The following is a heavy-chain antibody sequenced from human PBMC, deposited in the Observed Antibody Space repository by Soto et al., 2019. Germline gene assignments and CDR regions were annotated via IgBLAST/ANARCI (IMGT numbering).Heavy chain of an antibody. J-gene: IGHJ4*02. CDR1: GFTFDDYA. V-gene: IGHV3-9*01. CDR3: AKGPYSSGWLVDY. CDR2: ISWNSGSI. D-gene: IGHD6-19*01. Sequence: VQLVESGGGLVQPGRSLRLSCAASGFTFDDYAMHWVRQAPGKGLEWVSGISWNSGSIGYVDSVKGRFTISRDNAKNSLYLQMNSLRAEDTALYYCAKGPYSSGWLVDYWGQGTLVTVSS.